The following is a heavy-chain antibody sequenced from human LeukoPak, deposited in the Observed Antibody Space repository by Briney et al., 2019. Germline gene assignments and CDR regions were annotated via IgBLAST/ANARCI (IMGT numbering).Heavy chain of an antibody. CDR2: ISSSSRYI. Sequence: GGSLRLSCAASAFTFSSYSMNWVRQAPGKGLEWVSSISSSSRYINYADSVKGPFTISRDNANNSLYLQMNSLRAEHTAVYDCARSTAMDDAFDIWAKGQWSPSLQ. D-gene: IGHD5-18*01. CDR3: ARSTAMDDAFDI. V-gene: IGHV3-21*01. J-gene: IGHJ3*02. CDR1: AFTFSSYS.